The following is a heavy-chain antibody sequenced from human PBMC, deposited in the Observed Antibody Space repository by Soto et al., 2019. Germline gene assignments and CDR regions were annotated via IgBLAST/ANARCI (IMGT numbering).Heavy chain of an antibody. CDR3: ARGLKEPVMADHAFDL. Sequence: GESLKISCKASVYIFTTYWIGWVRRMPGNGLEWLGVIYPGDSDTRYSPSFQVQVNISADKSITTAYLQWSSLKASDTAFYYCARGLKEPVMADHAFDLWGQGTMVAVSS. D-gene: IGHD1-26*01. CDR1: VYIFTTYW. V-gene: IGHV5-51*01. J-gene: IGHJ3*01. CDR2: IYPGDSDT.